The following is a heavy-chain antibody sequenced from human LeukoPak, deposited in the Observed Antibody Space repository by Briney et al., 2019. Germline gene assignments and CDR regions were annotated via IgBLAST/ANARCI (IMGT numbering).Heavy chain of an antibody. Sequence: PSETLSLTCTVSGGSISSGDYYWSWIRQPPGKGLEWIGYIYYSGSTYYNPSLKSRVTISADTSKNQFSLKLNSVTAADTAVYYCAQSSLGPERPIDYWGQGTLVTVSS. CDR2: IYYSGST. D-gene: IGHD6-13*01. CDR1: GGSISSGDYY. CDR3: AQSSLGPERPIDY. V-gene: IGHV4-30-4*08. J-gene: IGHJ4*02.